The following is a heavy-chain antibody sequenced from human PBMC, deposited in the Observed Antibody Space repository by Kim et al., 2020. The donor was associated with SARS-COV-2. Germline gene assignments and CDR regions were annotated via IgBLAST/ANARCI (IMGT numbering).Heavy chain of an antibody. CDR1: GFTFGSYA. D-gene: IGHD3-10*01. Sequence: GGSLRLSCAASGFTFGSYAMSWVRQAPGKGLEWVSAISGSGGRTYYADSVKGRFTFSRDNSKNTLYLQMNSLRAEDTAVYYCAKVTGVVRGVIIDAFDICGQGTMVTVSS. V-gene: IGHV3-23*01. CDR3: AKVTGVVRGVIIDAFDI. J-gene: IGHJ3*02. CDR2: ISGSGGRT.